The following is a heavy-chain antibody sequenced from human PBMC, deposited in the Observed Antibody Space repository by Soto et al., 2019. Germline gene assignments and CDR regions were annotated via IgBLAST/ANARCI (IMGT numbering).Heavy chain of an antibody. V-gene: IGHV3-30-3*01. CDR1: GFTFSSYA. Sequence: GGSLRLSCAASGFTFSSYAMHWVRQAPGKGLEWVAVISYDGSNKYYADSAKGRFTISRDNSKNTLYLQMNSLRAEDTAVYYCARALIAARSYYYGMDVWGQGTTVTVSS. J-gene: IGHJ6*02. D-gene: IGHD6-6*01. CDR3: ARALIAARSYYYGMDV. CDR2: ISYDGSNK.